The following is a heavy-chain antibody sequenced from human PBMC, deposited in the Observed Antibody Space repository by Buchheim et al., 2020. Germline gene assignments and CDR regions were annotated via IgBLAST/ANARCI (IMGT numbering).Heavy chain of an antibody. V-gene: IGHV5-51*01. CDR1: GYSFSNYW. CDR2: IYPGDSST. J-gene: IGHJ4*02. CDR3: ARARGYCSSSSCYDFDC. D-gene: IGHD2-2*01. Sequence: EVQLVQSGAEVKKPGESLKISCKGSGYSFSNYWIGWVRQMPGKGLEWMAMIYPGDSSTKYSPSFQAQVTISADKPSSTAYLQWSSLKASDTAMYFCARARGYCSSSSCYDFDCWGQGT.